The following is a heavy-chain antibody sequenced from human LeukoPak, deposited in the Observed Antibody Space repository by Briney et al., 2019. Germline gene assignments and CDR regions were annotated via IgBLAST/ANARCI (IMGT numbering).Heavy chain of an antibody. J-gene: IGHJ6*02. CDR3: AKVPANWNYYYGMDV. D-gene: IGHD1-1*01. Sequence: TGGSLRLSCAASGFTFSSYAMSWVRQAPGKGLEWVSAISGSGGSTYYADSVKGRFTISRDNSKNTLYLQMNSLRAEDTAVYYCAKVPANWNYYYGMDVWGQGTTVTVSS. V-gene: IGHV3-23*01. CDR1: GFTFSSYA. CDR2: ISGSGGST.